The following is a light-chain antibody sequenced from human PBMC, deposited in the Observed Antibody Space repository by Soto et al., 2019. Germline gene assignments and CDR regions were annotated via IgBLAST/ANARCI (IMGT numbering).Light chain of an antibody. Sequence: LTQPASVSGSPGQSITISCTGTSSDVGGYNYVSWYQQLSGKAPKLMIYDVSDRPSGVSNRFSGSKSGNTASLTISGLQAEDEADYYCSSYKSSSLYVFGTGTKVTVL. CDR3: SSYKSSSLYV. CDR1: SSDVGGYNY. V-gene: IGLV2-14*01. CDR2: DVS. J-gene: IGLJ1*01.